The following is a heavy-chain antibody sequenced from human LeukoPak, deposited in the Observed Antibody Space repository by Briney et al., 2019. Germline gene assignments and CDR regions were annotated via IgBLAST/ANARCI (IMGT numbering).Heavy chain of an antibody. Sequence: SETLSLTCAVYGESFSGYYWNWIRQPPGKGLEWIGSIYHSGSTYYNPSLKSRVTISVDTSKNQFSLKLSSVTAADTAVYYCATSSPTVTTPDYWGQGTLVTVSS. CDR3: ATSSPTVTTPDY. V-gene: IGHV4-38-2*01. CDR1: GESFSGYY. CDR2: IYHSGST. D-gene: IGHD4-17*01. J-gene: IGHJ4*02.